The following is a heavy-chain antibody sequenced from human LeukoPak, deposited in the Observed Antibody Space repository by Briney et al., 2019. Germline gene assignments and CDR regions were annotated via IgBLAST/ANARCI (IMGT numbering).Heavy chain of an antibody. CDR2: LSGSGRRT. Sequence: GGSLRLSCTTSGFTFSRYAMTWVRQAPGKGLEGVSGLSGSGRRTFYADSVKGRFTISRDNSKDALYLQMSSLRAHDTALYYCASHMDTDMVSPLDFWGQGTLVTVSS. J-gene: IGHJ4*02. CDR1: GFTFSRYA. V-gene: IGHV3-23*01. CDR3: ASHMDTDMVSPLDF. D-gene: IGHD5-18*01.